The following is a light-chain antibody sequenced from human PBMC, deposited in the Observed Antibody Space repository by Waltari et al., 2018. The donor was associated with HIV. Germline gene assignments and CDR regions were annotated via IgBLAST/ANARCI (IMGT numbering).Light chain of an antibody. CDR3: QQYYSSPLT. CDR1: RSLLYGTNDKYH. V-gene: IGKV4-1*01. CDR2: WGS. Sequence: QSPDSLAVSLGETATMKCKSSRSLLYGTNDKYHVVWYHRKPGLRPKLLIYWGSTRESAVPERFSSSGSGTDFTLTIRRVQAEDVGFYYCQQYYSSPLTFGQGTLLEI. J-gene: IGKJ5*01.